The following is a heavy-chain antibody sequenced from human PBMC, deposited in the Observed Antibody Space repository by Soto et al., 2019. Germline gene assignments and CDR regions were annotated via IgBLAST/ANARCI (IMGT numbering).Heavy chain of an antibody. Sequence: ASVKVSCKASGYTFTSYYMHWVRQAPGQGLEWMGIINPSGGSTSYAQKFQGRVTMTRDTSTSTVYMELSSLRSEDTAVYYCARGDPVVVVAATRLNFDYWGQGTLATVPS. CDR2: INPSGGST. CDR3: ARGDPVVVVAATRLNFDY. D-gene: IGHD2-15*01. V-gene: IGHV1-46*01. J-gene: IGHJ4*02. CDR1: GYTFTSYY.